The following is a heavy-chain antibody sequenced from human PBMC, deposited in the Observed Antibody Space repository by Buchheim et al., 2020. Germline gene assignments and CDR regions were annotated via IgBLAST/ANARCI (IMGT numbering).Heavy chain of an antibody. Sequence: QVQLVQSGAEVKKPGASVKVSCKASGYTFTGYYMHWVRQAPGQGLEWMGWINPNSGGTNYAQKFQGWVTMTRDTSTSTAYMELSRLRSDDTAVYYCARSNQQEDIVVVPAAKDNWFDPWGQGTL. V-gene: IGHV1-2*04. CDR1: GYTFTGYY. D-gene: IGHD2-2*01. CDR3: ARSNQQEDIVVVPAAKDNWFDP. CDR2: INPNSGGT. J-gene: IGHJ5*02.